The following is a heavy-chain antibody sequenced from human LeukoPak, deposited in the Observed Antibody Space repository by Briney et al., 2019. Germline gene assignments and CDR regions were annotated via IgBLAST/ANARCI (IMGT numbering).Heavy chain of an antibody. V-gene: IGHV4-59*01. CDR2: IHDSGST. CDR3: ARGSRGGSYNFDY. Sequence: SETLSLTCTVSGGSISSSYWCWIRQPPGKGLEWIGYIHDSGSTNYNPSLKSRVSISEDTSKNQFSLNLSSVTAADTAVYYCARGSRGGSYNFDYWGQGTLVTVSS. J-gene: IGHJ4*02. CDR1: GGSISSSY. D-gene: IGHD1-26*01.